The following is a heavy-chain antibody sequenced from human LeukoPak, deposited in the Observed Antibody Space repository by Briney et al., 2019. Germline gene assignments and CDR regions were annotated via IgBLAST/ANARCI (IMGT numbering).Heavy chain of an antibody. CDR3: ARDPSFHYYGSGSTPMDV. V-gene: IGHV4-39*07. CDR1: GGSISTSSYY. D-gene: IGHD3-10*01. CDR2: IFYSGST. J-gene: IGHJ6*04. Sequence: PSETLSLTCTVSGGSISTSSYYWGWVRQPPGKGLEWIGNIFYSGSTYYSPSLKSRVTISLDTSRNQFSLKLSSVTAADTAVYYCARDPSFHYYGSGSTPMDVWGKGTTVTISS.